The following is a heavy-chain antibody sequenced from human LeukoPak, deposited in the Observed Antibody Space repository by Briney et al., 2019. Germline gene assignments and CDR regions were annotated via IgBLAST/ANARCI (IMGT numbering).Heavy chain of an antibody. V-gene: IGHV3-21*01. J-gene: IGHJ4*02. CDR3: ARDDVLRFLEWLSYFDY. Sequence: GGSLRLSCAASGFTFSSYSMNWVRQAPGKGLEWVSSISSSSSYIYYADSVKGRFTISRDNAKNSLYLQINSLRAEDTAVYYCARDDVLRFLEWLSYFDYWGQGTLVTVSS. CDR1: GFTFSSYS. CDR2: ISSSSSYI. D-gene: IGHD3-3*01.